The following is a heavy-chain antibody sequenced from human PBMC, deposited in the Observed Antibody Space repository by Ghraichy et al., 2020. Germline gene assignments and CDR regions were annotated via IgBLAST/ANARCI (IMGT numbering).Heavy chain of an antibody. D-gene: IGHD3-22*01. J-gene: IGHJ4*02. CDR2: IIPIFGTA. CDR1: GGTFSSYA. Sequence: SVKVSCKTSGGTFSSYAISWVRQAPGQVLEWMGGIIPIFGTANYAQKFQGRVTITADESTSTAYMELSSLRSEDTAVYYCAREDYDSSGYYYVWGQGTLVTVSS. V-gene: IGHV1-69*13. CDR3: AREDYDSSGYYYV.